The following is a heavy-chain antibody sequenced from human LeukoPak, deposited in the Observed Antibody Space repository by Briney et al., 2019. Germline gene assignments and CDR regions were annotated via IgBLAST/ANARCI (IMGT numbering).Heavy chain of an antibody. V-gene: IGHV4-34*01. CDR1: GGSFSGYY. CDR2: INHSRST. D-gene: IGHD4-11*01. J-gene: IGHJ4*02. Sequence: SETLSLTCAVYGGSFSGYYWSWIRQPPGKGLEWIGEINHSRSTNYNPSLKSRVTISVDTSKNQFSLKLSSVTAADTAVYYCARGKDYSNYGAIDYWGQGTLVTVSS. CDR3: ARGKDYSNYGAIDY.